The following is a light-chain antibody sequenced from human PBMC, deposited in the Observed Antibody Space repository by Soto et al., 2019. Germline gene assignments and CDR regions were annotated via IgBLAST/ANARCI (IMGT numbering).Light chain of an antibody. CDR2: DTF. V-gene: IGKV1-5*01. Sequence: DIQMTQSASTLSASVGDRVTISCRASQSISKWLAWYQQRPGKAPKLLISDTFILESGVPSRFSGSGSGTEFTLTISSLQPDDFATYFCQQYHRSWTFGQGTKLDIK. J-gene: IGKJ1*01. CDR3: QQYHRSWT. CDR1: QSISKW.